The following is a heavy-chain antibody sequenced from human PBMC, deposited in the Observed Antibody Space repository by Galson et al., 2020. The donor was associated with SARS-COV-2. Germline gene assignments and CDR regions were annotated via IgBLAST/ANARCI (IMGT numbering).Heavy chain of an antibody. V-gene: IGHV4-34*01. CDR2: INHSGST. CDR1: GGSFSGYN. J-gene: IGHJ4*02. Sequence: SETLSLTCAVYGGSFSGYNWSWIRQPPGKGLEWIGEINHSGSTNYNPSLKSRVTISVDTSKNQFSLKLSSVTAADTAVYYCARVRKEYSSSSEDYWGQGTLVTVSS. CDR3: ARVRKEYSSSSEDY. D-gene: IGHD6-6*01.